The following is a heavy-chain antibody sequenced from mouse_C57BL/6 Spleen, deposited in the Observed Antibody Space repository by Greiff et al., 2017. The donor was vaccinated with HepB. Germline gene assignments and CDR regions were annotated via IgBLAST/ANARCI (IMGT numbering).Heavy chain of an antibody. CDR2: IDPSDSYT. V-gene: IGHV1-69*01. J-gene: IGHJ2*01. CDR1: GYTFTSYW. CDR3: ARSCPRYFDY. Sequence: QVQLQQPGAELVMPGASVKLSCKASGYTFTSYWMHWVKQRPGQGLEWIGEIDPSDSYTNYNQKFKGKSTLTVDKSSRTAYMQLSSLTSEDSAVYYCARSCPRYFDYWGQGTTLTVSS.